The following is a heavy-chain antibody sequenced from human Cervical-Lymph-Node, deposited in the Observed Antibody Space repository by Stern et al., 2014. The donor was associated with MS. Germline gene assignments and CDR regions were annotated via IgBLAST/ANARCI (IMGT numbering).Heavy chain of an antibody. D-gene: IGHD6-19*01. CDR1: GGSISNYY. CDR3: ARGTSVWAWKFEF. V-gene: IGHV4-59*01. Sequence: QVQLKESGPGLVKPSETLSLTCTVSGGSISNYYWNWIRQDPGTGLEWIGSINYSRSTVYSPSLQSRRTMSVDTSKNHISLKLSSVTTADKAVYYCARGTSVWAWKFEFWGPGTLVTVSS. CDR2: INYSRST. J-gene: IGHJ4*02.